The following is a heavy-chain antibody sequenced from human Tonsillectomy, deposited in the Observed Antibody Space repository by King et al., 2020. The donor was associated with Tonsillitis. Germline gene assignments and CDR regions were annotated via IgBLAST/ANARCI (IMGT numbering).Heavy chain of an antibody. J-gene: IGHJ4*02. D-gene: IGHD1-26*01. CDR2: ISAYNGNT. Sequence: QLVQSGAEVKKPGASVKVSCKASGYTFTSYGISWVRQAPGQGLEWMGWISAYNGNTNYAQKLQGRVTMTTDTSTSTAYMELRSLRSDDTAVYYCARVSQSEPPLVGATIFDYWGQGTLVTVSS. CDR3: ARVSQSEPPLVGATIFDY. CDR1: GYTFTSYG. V-gene: IGHV1-18*01.